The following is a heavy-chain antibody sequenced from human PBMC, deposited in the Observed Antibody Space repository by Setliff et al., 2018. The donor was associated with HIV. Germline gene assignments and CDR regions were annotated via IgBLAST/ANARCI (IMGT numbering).Heavy chain of an antibody. CDR1: GGSISSSRYY. V-gene: IGHV4-61*02. D-gene: IGHD6-13*01. CDR3: ARGRGSSSSWPIDY. J-gene: IGHJ4*02. CDR2: IYISGTT. Sequence: SETLSLTCTVSGGSISSSRYYWSWIRQPAGKGLEWIGRIYISGTTNYNPSLKSRVTISLDTSRNQFSLKLSSVTAADTAVYFCARGRGSSSSWPIDYWGQGTLVTVSS.